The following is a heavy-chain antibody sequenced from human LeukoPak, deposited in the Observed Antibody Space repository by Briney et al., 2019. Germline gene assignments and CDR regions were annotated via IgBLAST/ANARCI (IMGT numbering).Heavy chain of an antibody. D-gene: IGHD3-16*02. V-gene: IGHV3-49*04. Sequence: PGGSLRLSCTTSGFIFGDYNINWVRQAPGKGLEWVGYIRAKIHDGTTDFAASVKGRFTISRDDSKSIAYLQMTSMKSEDTAVYYCSRGQKDPYRPDFNYWGQGTVVTVSS. CDR1: GFIFGDYN. J-gene: IGHJ4*02. CDR2: IRAKIHDGTT. CDR3: SRGQKDPYRPDFNY.